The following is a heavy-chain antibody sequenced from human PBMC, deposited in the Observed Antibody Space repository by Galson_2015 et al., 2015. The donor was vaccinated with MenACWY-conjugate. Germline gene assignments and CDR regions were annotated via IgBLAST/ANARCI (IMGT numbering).Heavy chain of an antibody. Sequence: SLRLSCAASGFTFSNYAIHWVRQAPGKGLEWVAVISSHGSHEYYADSVKGRFTISRDNSKSTLYMQMNSLRAEDTAVYYCARDIGDYTPTYYFDYWGQGTLVTVSS. CDR2: ISSHGSHE. CDR3: ARDIGDYTPTYYFDY. J-gene: IGHJ4*02. CDR1: GFTFSNYA. V-gene: IGHV3-30*04. D-gene: IGHD4-17*01.